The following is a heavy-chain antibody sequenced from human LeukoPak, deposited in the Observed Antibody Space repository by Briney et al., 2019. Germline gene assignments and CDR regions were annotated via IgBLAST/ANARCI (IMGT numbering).Heavy chain of an antibody. J-gene: IGHJ4*02. V-gene: IGHV3-30*02. Sequence: AGGSLRLSCAASGFTFSSYGMHWVRQAPGKGLEWVAFIRHDGSNKYYADSVKGRFTISRDNSKNTLYLQMNSLRAEDTAVYYCAKDMRKWDIVVVPALFDYWGQGTLVTVSS. D-gene: IGHD2-2*01. CDR3: AKDMRKWDIVVVPALFDY. CDR2: IRHDGSNK. CDR1: GFTFSSYG.